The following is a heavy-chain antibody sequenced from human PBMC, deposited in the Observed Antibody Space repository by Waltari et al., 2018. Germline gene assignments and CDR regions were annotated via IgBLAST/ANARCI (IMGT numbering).Heavy chain of an antibody. Sequence: QVQLQQWGAGLLKPSETLSLTCAVYGGSFSGYYWSWIRQPPGKGLEWIGESNHSGSTNYNPSLKSRVTISVDTSKNQFSLKLSSVTAADTAVYYCARGVPYGSGSYSNFDYWGQGTLVTVSS. D-gene: IGHD3-10*01. CDR3: ARGVPYGSGSYSNFDY. V-gene: IGHV4-34*01. J-gene: IGHJ4*02. CDR2: SNHSGST. CDR1: GGSFSGYY.